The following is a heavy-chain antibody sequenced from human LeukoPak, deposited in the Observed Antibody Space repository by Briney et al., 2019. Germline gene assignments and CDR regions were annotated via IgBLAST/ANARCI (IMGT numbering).Heavy chain of an antibody. Sequence: SSETLSLTCTVSGGSISSGSYYWSWIRQPAGKGLEWIGRIYTSGSTNYNPSLKSRVTISVDTSKNQFSLKLSSVTAADTAVYYCASRKGWLQFSNWFDPWGQGTLVTVSS. V-gene: IGHV4-61*02. CDR3: ASRKGWLQFSNWFDP. J-gene: IGHJ5*02. CDR1: GGSISSGSYY. CDR2: IYTSGST. D-gene: IGHD5-24*01.